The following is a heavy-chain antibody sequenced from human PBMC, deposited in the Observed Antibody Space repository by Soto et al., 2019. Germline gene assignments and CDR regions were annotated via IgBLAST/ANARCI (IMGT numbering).Heavy chain of an antibody. CDR3: ARGKDHGY. J-gene: IGHJ4*02. CDR1: GYSINSTSYY. Sequence: QLQLQESGPGLVKPSETLSLTCTVSGYSINSTSYYLGWIRQPPGKGLEWIGSIYYSGSTYYNQSLKSRVTISAETSKNQFSLRLSAVTTADTVVYFYARGKDHGYWGQGMLVTVSS. D-gene: IGHD2-15*01. V-gene: IGHV4-39*01. CDR2: IYYSGST.